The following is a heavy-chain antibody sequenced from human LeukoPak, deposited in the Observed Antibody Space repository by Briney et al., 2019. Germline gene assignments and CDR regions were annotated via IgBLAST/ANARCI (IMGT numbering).Heavy chain of an antibody. D-gene: IGHD3-22*01. CDR2: ISSSSSYI. CDR3: ARGASYYYDSSGYLDY. V-gene: IGHV3-21*01. Sequence: GGSLRLSCAASGFTFSSYSMNWVRQAPGKGLEWVSSISSSSSYIYYADSVKGRFTISRDNAKNSLYLQMNSLRAEDTAVYYCARGASYYYDSSGYLDYWGQGTLVTVSS. J-gene: IGHJ4*02. CDR1: GFTFSSYS.